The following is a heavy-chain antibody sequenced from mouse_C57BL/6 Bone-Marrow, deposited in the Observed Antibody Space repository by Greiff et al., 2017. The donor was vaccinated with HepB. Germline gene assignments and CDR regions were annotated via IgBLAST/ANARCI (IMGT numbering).Heavy chain of an antibody. CDR1: GYTFTSYW. J-gene: IGHJ3*01. D-gene: IGHD3-1*01. V-gene: IGHV1-59*01. CDR3: ARSGLY. Sequence: QVQLQQPGAELVRPGTSVKLSCKASGYTFTSYWMHWVKQRPGQGLEWIGVIDPSDSYTNYNQKFKGKATLTVDTSSSTAYMQLSSLTSEYSAVYYCARSGLYWGQGTLVTVSA. CDR2: IDPSDSYT.